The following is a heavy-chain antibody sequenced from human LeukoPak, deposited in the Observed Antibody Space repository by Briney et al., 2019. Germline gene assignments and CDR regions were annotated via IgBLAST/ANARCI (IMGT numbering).Heavy chain of an antibody. D-gene: IGHD5-18*01. Sequence: GASVKVSCKASGGTFSSYAISWVRQAPGQGLEWMGGIIPIFGTANYAQKFQGRVTITADESTGTAYMELSSLTSDDTAVYYCGRGGDTALVRNYYYMDVWGKGTTVIISS. V-gene: IGHV1-69*13. J-gene: IGHJ6*03. CDR3: GRGGDTALVRNYYYMDV. CDR1: GGTFSSYA. CDR2: IIPIFGTA.